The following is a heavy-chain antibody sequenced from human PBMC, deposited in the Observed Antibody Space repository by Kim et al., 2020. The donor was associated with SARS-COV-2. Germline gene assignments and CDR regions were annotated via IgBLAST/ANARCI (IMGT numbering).Heavy chain of an antibody. D-gene: IGHD3-9*01. J-gene: IGHJ3*02. V-gene: IGHV3-7*03. Sequence: YVDSVKGRFTSSRDNAKNSLYLQMNSLRAEDTAVYYCASGRIYYDNAFDIWGQGTMVTVSS. CDR3: ASGRIYYDNAFDI.